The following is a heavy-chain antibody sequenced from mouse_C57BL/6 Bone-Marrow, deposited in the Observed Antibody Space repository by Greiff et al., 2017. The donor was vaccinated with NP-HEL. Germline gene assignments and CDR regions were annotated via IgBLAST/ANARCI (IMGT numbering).Heavy chain of an antibody. Sequence: QVQLQQPGADLVKPGASVKLSCKASGYTFTSYWMHWVKQRPGRGLEWIGRIDPNSGGTKFNEKFKTKATLTVDKPSSTAYMQLSSLTSEDSAVYYCARYSYGSSGWYFDVGGTGNTVTVSA. D-gene: IGHD1-1*01. CDR1: GYTFTSYW. V-gene: IGHV1-72*01. CDR2: IDPNSGGT. J-gene: IGHJ1*03. CDR3: ARYSYGSSGWYFDV.